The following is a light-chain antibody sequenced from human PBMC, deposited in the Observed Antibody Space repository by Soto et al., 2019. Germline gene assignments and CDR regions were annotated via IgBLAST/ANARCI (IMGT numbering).Light chain of an antibody. CDR1: GGSIASNY. J-gene: IGLJ3*02. Sequence: NFMLTQPHSVSESPGKTVTISCTRSGGSIASNYVQWYQQRPGSAPTTVIYEDNQRPSGVPDRFSGSIDTSSNSASLTISGLKTEDEADYYCQSYDNSNNWVFGGGTKVTVL. CDR2: EDN. V-gene: IGLV6-57*04. CDR3: QSYDNSNNWV.